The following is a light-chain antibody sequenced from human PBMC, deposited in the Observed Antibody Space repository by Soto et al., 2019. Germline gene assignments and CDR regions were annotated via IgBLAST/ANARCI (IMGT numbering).Light chain of an antibody. CDR1: QSVSSNY. V-gene: IGKV3-20*01. J-gene: IGKJ2*01. CDR3: QQYGSSPYT. CDR2: GAS. Sequence: ELVLTQSPGTLSLSPGERATLSCRASQSVSSNYLAWYQQKPGQAPRLLIYGASRRATGIPDRFSGSGSGTDFPLTIRRLEPEDFAMYYCQQYGSSPYTFGQGTKLEIK.